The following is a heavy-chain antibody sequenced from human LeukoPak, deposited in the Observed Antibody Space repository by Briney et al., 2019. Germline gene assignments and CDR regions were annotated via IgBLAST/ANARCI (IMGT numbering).Heavy chain of an antibody. CDR2: ISAYNGNT. J-gene: IGHJ4*02. V-gene: IGHV1-18*01. Sequence: PGATVKVSCKASGYTFTSYGISWVRQAPGQGLEWMGWISAYNGNTNYAQKLQGRVTMTTDTSTSTAYMELRSLRSDDTAVYYCARGSYYDFWSGYYDPLGGVDYWGQGTLVTVSS. CDR1: GYTFTSYG. CDR3: ARGSYYDFWSGYYDPLGGVDY. D-gene: IGHD3-3*01.